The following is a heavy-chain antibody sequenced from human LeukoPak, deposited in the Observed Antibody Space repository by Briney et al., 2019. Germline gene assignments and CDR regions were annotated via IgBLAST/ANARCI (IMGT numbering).Heavy chain of an antibody. J-gene: IGHJ4*02. D-gene: IGHD3-10*01. V-gene: IGHV3-48*03. Sequence: PGGSLRLSCAASAFTFSSYEMNWVRQAPGKGLEWVSYISSSGSTIYYADSVKGRFTISRDNAKNSLYLQMNSLRAEDTAVYYCATHYYGSGGDYWGQGTLVTVSS. CDR2: ISSSGSTI. CDR1: AFTFSSYE. CDR3: ATHYYGSGGDY.